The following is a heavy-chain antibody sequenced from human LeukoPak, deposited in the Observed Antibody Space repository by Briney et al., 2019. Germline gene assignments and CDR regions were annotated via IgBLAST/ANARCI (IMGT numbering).Heavy chain of an antibody. CDR1: GFTFSSYS. Sequence: GGSPRLSCAASGFTFSSYSMNWVRQAPGKGLEWVSYISSSSSTIYYADSVKGRFTISRDNAKNSLYLQMNSLRAEDTAVYYCASGIVVVPAAIGLSDYWGQGTLVTVSS. V-gene: IGHV3-48*01. CDR2: ISSSSSTI. D-gene: IGHD2-2*02. CDR3: ASGIVVVPAAIGLSDY. J-gene: IGHJ4*02.